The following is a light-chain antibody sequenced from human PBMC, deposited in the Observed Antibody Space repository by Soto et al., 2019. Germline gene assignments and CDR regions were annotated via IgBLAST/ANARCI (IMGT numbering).Light chain of an antibody. J-gene: IGKJ1*01. CDR3: QQYNSYSWT. CDR2: DAS. CDR1: QSISSW. V-gene: IGKV1-5*01. Sequence: DIQMTQSPSTLSASVGDRVKITCRASQSISSWLAWYQQKPGKDPKILIYDASSLESGVPSRFSGSGSGTEFNLTISRLQTDDFATYECQQYNSYSWTFGQGTKVDIK.